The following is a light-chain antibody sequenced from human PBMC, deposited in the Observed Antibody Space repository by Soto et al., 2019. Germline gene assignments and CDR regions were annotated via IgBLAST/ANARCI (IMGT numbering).Light chain of an antibody. CDR2: LGS. J-gene: IGKJ4*01. CDR3: AQGLATPFT. V-gene: IGKV2-28*01. Sequence: EILLTHSPLSLPVTPGEPASISCRSSQKLLHSNGYNYLNWYLQKPGQSPQLLIYLGSNRASGVPDRFSGSGSGTDFTLTINRVEAEDVGLYFCAQGLATPFTFGGGTK. CDR1: QKLLHSNGYNY.